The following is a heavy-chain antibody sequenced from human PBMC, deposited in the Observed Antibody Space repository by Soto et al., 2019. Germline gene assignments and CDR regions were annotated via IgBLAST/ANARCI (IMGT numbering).Heavy chain of an antibody. Sequence: QVQLVESGGGVVQPGRSLRLSCAASGFTFSSYGMHWVRQAPGKGLEWVAVIWYDGSNKYYADSVKGRFTISRDNSKNTLYLQMNSLRAEDTAVYYCARYLVLGLNYFDYWCQGTLVRLSS. V-gene: IGHV3-33*01. CDR3: ARYLVLGLNYFDY. J-gene: IGHJ4*02. D-gene: IGHD3-3*02. CDR1: GFTFSSYG. CDR2: IWYDGSNK.